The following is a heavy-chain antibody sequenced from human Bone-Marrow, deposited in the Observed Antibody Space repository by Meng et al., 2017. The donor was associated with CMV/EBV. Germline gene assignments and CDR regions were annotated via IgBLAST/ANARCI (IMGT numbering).Heavy chain of an antibody. CDR2: INPNSGGT. J-gene: IGHJ4*02. V-gene: IGHV1-2*07. D-gene: IGHD2-21*01. CDR3: AILVAYCGGDCPLVEDY. Sequence: ASVKVSCKASGYTFTGYYMHWVRQAPGQGLEWMGWINPNSGGTNYAHKFQGRVTMTRDTSISTAYMELSRLRSDDTAVYYCAILVAYCGGDCPLVEDYWGQGTLVTVSS. CDR1: GYTFTGYY.